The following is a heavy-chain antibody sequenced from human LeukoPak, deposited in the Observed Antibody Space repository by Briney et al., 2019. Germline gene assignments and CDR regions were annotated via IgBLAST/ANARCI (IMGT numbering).Heavy chain of an antibody. Sequence: GESLRLSCAASQFTFTTYWMSWVRQAPGKGLEWVANINQDGTEKYYVDSVKGRFTISRDNAQNSLYLQMNSLRVEDTAVDYCAKVSKYYYGSETYYFFEHWGQGAPVTASP. CDR2: INQDGTEK. CDR3: AKVSKYYYGSETYYFFEH. D-gene: IGHD3-10*01. V-gene: IGHV3-7*01. J-gene: IGHJ4*02. CDR1: QFTFTTYW.